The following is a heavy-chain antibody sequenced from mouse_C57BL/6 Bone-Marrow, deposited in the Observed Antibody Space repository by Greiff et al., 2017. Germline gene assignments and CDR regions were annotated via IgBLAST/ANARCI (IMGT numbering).Heavy chain of an antibody. V-gene: IGHV1-42*01. D-gene: IGHD2-2*01. J-gene: IGHJ3*01. CDR2: INPNTGGT. CDR1: GYSFTGYY. Sequence: DVQLQESGPELVKPGASVKISCKASGYSFTGYYMNWVKQSPDKSLEWIGEINPNTGGTTYNQKFKAKATLTVYKSSSTAYMQLKSLTSEDSAVYYCARSLYGYDPLAYWGQGTLVTVSA. CDR3: ARSLYGYDPLAY.